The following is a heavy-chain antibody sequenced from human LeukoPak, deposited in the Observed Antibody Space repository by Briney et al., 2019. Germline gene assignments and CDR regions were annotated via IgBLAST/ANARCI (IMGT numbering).Heavy chain of an antibody. J-gene: IGHJ4*02. V-gene: IGHV1-18*01. CDR2: ISAFNANT. Sequence: GASVKVSCKASGYTFTSHGISWVRQAPGQGHEWMGWISAFNANTNYAQKLQGRVTMTTDTSTSTAYMELRSLRSDDTAVYYCAGDSGDSPGGYYFDYWGQGTLVTVSS. CDR1: GYTFTSHG. CDR3: AGDSGDSPGGYYFDY. D-gene: IGHD4-17*01.